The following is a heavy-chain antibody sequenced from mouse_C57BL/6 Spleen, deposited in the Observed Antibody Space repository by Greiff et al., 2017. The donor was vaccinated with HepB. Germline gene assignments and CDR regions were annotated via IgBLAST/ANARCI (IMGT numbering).Heavy chain of an antibody. CDR3: ARWNWDRGDYYAMDY. CDR2: IRNKANGYTT. D-gene: IGHD4-1*01. J-gene: IGHJ4*01. Sequence: EVQGVESGGGLVQPGGSLSLSCAASGFTFTDYYMSWVRQPPGKALEWLGFIRNKANGYTTEYSASVKGRFTISRDNSQIILYLQMNALRSEDSATYYCARWNWDRGDYYAMDYWGQGTSVTVSS. V-gene: IGHV7-3*01. CDR1: GFTFTDYY.